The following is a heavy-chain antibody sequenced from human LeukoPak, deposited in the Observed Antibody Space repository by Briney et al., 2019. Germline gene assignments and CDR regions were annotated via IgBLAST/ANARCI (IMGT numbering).Heavy chain of an antibody. Sequence: GGSLRLSCAASGFTFSSYAMSWVRQAPGKGLEWVSAISGSGGSTYYADSVKGRFTISRDSSKNTLYLQMNSLRAEDTAVYYCAKGGILWFGESAHFDYWGQGTLVTVSS. CDR2: ISGSGGST. CDR3: AKGGILWFGESAHFDY. CDR1: GFTFSSYA. V-gene: IGHV3-23*01. D-gene: IGHD3-10*01. J-gene: IGHJ4*02.